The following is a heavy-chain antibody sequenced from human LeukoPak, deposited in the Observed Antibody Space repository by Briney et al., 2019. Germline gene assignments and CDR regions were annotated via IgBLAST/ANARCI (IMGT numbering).Heavy chain of an antibody. Sequence: ASVKVSCKASGYTFTSYYMHWVRQAPGQGLEWMGIINPSDGSTSYAQKFQGRVTMTRDTSTSTVYMELSSLRSEDTAVYYCARDPYYGSGSLSTDYWGQETLVTVSS. D-gene: IGHD3-10*01. CDR3: ARDPYYGSGSLSTDY. CDR1: GYTFTSYY. J-gene: IGHJ4*02. CDR2: INPSDGST. V-gene: IGHV1-46*01.